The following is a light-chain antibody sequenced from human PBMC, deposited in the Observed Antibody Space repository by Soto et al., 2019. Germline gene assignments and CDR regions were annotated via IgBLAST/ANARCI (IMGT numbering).Light chain of an antibody. CDR1: QYVSSDY. CDR2: GTS. J-gene: IGKJ5*01. V-gene: IGKV3-20*01. Sequence: SPGTLSLSPGGRATLSCRTSQYVSSDYLAWYQQRPGQAPRLLIYGTSRRATGIPDRFSGSGSGTDFTLTITRLEAEDFAVYYCQQYGSSSAIAYGQGTRLEIK. CDR3: QQYGSSSAIA.